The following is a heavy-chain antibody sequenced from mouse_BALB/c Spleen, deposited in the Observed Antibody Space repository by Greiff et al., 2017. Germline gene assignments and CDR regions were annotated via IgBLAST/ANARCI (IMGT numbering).Heavy chain of an antibody. CDR1: GFTFSSYT. CDR2: ISSGGSYT. CDR3: TRDRGFITTVVDYAMDY. V-gene: IGHV5-6-4*01. J-gene: IGHJ4*01. D-gene: IGHD1-1*01. Sequence: VQLKESGGGLVKPGGSLKLSCAASGFTFSSYTMSWVRQTPEKRLEWVATISSGGSYTYYPDSVKGRFTISRDNAKNTLYLQMSSLKSEDTAMYYCTRDRGFITTVVDYAMDYWGQGTSVTVSS.